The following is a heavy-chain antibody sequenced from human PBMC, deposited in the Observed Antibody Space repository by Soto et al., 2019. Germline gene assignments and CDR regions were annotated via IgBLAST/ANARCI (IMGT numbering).Heavy chain of an antibody. V-gene: IGHV1-58*01. CDR3: AAVGYSSGWTPSDY. CDR1: GFTITSSA. J-gene: IGHJ4*02. D-gene: IGHD6-19*01. Sequence: SVKVSCKASGFTITSSAVQWVRQARGQRLEWIGWIVVGSGNTNYAQKFQERVTITRDMSTSTAYMELSSLRSEDTAVYYCAAVGYSSGWTPSDYWGQGTLVTVSS. CDR2: IVVGSGNT.